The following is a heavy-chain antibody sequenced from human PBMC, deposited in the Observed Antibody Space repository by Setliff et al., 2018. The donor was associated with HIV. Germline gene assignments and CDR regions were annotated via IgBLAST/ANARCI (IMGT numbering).Heavy chain of an antibody. J-gene: IGHJ4*02. Sequence: SGPTLVNPAQTLTVTCTISGISLTTTDVGVGWIRQPPGKAPEWLAVIYWDDDKRYSPSLRSRLTISKGTSENQVVLRMTTMDPVDTATYYCGLLFDSHGFFEYRGPGTLVTVSS. CDR3: GLLFDSHGFFEY. D-gene: IGHD5-18*01. V-gene: IGHV2-5*02. CDR2: IYWDDDK. CDR1: GISLTTTDVG.